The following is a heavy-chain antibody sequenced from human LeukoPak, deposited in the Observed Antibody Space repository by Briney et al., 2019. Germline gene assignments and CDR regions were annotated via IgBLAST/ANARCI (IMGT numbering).Heavy chain of an antibody. J-gene: IGHJ5*02. Sequence: GGSLRLSCAASGFTFDEYGMSWVRHSPGKGLECVSGINWNGGSTGYADSVKGRFTIPRDNAKNSLYQQMNSLRAEDTALYYCARDSSGWYGNWFDPWGQGTLVTVPS. V-gene: IGHV3-20*04. CDR1: GFTFDEYG. D-gene: IGHD6-19*01. CDR3: ARDSSGWYGNWFDP. CDR2: INWNGGST.